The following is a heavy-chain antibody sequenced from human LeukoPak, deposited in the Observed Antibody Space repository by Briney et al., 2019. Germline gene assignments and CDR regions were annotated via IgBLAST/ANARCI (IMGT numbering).Heavy chain of an antibody. Sequence: QTGGSLRLSCAASGFTFSSHWIHWVRQAPGKGLVWVSRINTDGRSTNYADSVKGRFTISRDNTKNTLYLQMNSLGAEDTAVYFCARGALNHYYVDVWGKGTTVTVSS. V-gene: IGHV3-74*01. CDR2: INTDGRST. CDR1: GFTFSSHW. J-gene: IGHJ6*03. CDR3: ARGALNHYYVDV.